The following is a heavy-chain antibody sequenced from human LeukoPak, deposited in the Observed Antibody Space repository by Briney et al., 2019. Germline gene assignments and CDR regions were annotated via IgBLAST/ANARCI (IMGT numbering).Heavy chain of an antibody. CDR2: ISYSGST. J-gene: IGHJ5*02. V-gene: IGHV4-59*01. D-gene: IGHD3-22*01. CDR1: GFTFSSYA. Sequence: GSLRLSCAASGFTFSSYAMSWVGQPPGKGLEGIGYISYSGSTNYNPSLTSRVTISIDTSKNQFSLKLSSVTAADTAVYYCARDQYYDNSGYYRGNGVHYNWFDPWGQGTLVTVSS. CDR3: ARDQYYDNSGYYRGNGVHYNWFDP.